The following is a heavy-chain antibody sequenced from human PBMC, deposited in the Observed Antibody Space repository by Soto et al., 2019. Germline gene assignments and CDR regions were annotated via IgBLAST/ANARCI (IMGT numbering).Heavy chain of an antibody. J-gene: IGHJ6*02. D-gene: IGHD2-15*01. CDR3: ARTLAATSWYYGMDV. V-gene: IGHV4-59*01. CDR2: IYYSGST. CDR1: GGSISSYY. Sequence: QVQLQESGPGLVKPSETLSLTCTVSGGSISSYYWSWIRQPPGKGLEWIGYIYYSGSTNYNPSLKSRVTISVDTSKNQFSLKLSSVTAADTAVYYCARTLAATSWYYGMDVWGQGTTVTVSS.